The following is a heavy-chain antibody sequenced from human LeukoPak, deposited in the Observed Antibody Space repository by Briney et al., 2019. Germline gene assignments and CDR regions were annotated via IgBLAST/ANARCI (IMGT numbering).Heavy chain of an antibody. J-gene: IGHJ4*02. CDR2: ISSSSSYI. Sequence: GGSLRLSCAASGFTFSSYAMSWVRQAPGKGPEWVSSISSSSSYIYYADSVKGRFTISRDNAKNSLYLKMNSLRAEDTAVYYCARGYDYVWGSYLLAPYYFDYWGQGTLVTVSS. CDR1: GFTFSSYA. D-gene: IGHD3-16*01. V-gene: IGHV3-21*01. CDR3: ARGYDYVWGSYLLAPYYFDY.